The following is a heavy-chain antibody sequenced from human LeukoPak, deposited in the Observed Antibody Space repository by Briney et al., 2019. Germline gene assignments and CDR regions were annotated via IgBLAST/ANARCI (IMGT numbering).Heavy chain of an antibody. D-gene: IGHD3-3*01. J-gene: IGHJ4*02. CDR3: AKAPDFWSGMDY. V-gene: IGHV3-30*18. CDR2: ISYDGTNK. Sequence: GGSLRLSCAASGFSFSSYGMHWVRQAPGKGLEWVAVISYDGTNKYYGDSVKGRFTISRDNSKNTLYLQMNSLRAEDTAVYYCAKAPDFWSGMDYWGQGTLVTVSS. CDR1: GFSFSSYG.